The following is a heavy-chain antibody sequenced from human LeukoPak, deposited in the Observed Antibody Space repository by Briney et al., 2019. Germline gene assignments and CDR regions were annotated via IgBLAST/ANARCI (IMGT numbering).Heavy chain of an antibody. J-gene: IGHJ4*02. V-gene: IGHV1-18*01. Sequence: GASVKVSCKASGYTFTGYGISWVRQAPGQGLEWMGWISAYNGNTNYAQKLQGRVTMTTDTSTSTAYMELSSLRSEDTAVYYCARGDDILTGYSFDYWGQGTLVTVSS. CDR3: ARGDDILTGYSFDY. CDR2: ISAYNGNT. CDR1: GYTFTGYG. D-gene: IGHD3-9*01.